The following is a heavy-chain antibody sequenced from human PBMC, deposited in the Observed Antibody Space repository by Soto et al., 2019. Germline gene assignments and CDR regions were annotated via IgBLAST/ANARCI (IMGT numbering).Heavy chain of an antibody. CDR3: ARDQHLGGDYNNYAMDV. CDR2: ISYDRSYK. D-gene: IGHD4-17*01. CDR1: GFSFTTYA. Sequence: PGGSLSLSCSASGFSFTTYAMHWVRQAPGKGLEWVAVISYDRSYKYHADSVKGRFTISSDNSKNTLSLQMNSLRAEDTAVYYCARDQHLGGDYNNYAMDVWGQGTTVTVSS. J-gene: IGHJ6*02. V-gene: IGHV3-30*04.